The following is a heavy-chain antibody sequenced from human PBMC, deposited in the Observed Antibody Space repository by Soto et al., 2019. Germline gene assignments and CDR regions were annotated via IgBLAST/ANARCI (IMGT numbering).Heavy chain of an antibody. V-gene: IGHV1-69*12. J-gene: IGHJ5*02. CDR3: ARVGLGGFNWFDP. CDR1: GGTFSSYA. Sequence: QVQLVQSGAEVKKPGSSVKVSCKASGGTFSSYAISWVRQAPGQGLEWMGGIIPIFGTANYAQKFQGRVTITADESTSPDYMELSRLSSEDTAVYYCARVGLGGFNWFDPWGQGTLVTVSS. D-gene: IGHD2-15*01. CDR2: IIPIFGTA.